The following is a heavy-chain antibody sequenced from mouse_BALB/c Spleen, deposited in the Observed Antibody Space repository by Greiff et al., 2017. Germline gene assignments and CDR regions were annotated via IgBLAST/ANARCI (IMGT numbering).Heavy chain of an antibody. CDR1: GYTFTSYW. D-gene: IGHD1-1*01. J-gene: IGHJ1*01. V-gene: IGHV1S22*01. Sequence: LQQPGSELVRPGASVKLSCKASGYTFTSYWMHWVKQRPGQGLEWIGNIYPGSGSTNYDEKFKSKATLTVDTSSSTAYMQLSSLTSEDSAVYYCTAGNYYGYWCFDVWGAGTTVTVAS. CDR2: IYPGSGST. CDR3: TAGNYYGYWCFDV.